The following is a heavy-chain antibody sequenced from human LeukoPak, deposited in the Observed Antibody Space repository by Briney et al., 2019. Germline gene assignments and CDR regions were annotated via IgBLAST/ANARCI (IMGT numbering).Heavy chain of an antibody. J-gene: IGHJ4*02. Sequence: PGGSLRLSCAGSGFPFSSYPISWVRQPPGKGLEWVSAITASGDSTYSADSVKGRFTISRDNSRNTLFLEMSSLRAEDTAVYYCARDSRGLGYWGQGTLVTVS. D-gene: IGHD7-27*01. CDR3: ARDSRGLGY. CDR2: ITASGDST. CDR1: GFPFSSYP. V-gene: IGHV3-23*01.